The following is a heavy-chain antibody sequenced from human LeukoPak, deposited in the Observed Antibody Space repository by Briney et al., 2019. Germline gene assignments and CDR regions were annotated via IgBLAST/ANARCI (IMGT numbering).Heavy chain of an antibody. V-gene: IGHV3-23*01. J-gene: IGHJ4*02. Sequence: GGSLRLSYAASGFTFSSYAMGWVRQAPGKGLEWVSGITASGGNTYYADSVKGRFTISRDNSKNTLYLQVNSLRAEDTAVYYCAKGNGYSYGRYYFDYWGQGTLVIVSS. CDR2: ITASGGNT. CDR1: GFTFSSYA. D-gene: IGHD5-18*01. CDR3: AKGNGYSYGRYYFDY.